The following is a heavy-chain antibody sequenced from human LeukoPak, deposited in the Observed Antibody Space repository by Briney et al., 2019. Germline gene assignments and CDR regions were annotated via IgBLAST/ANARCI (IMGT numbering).Heavy chain of an antibody. CDR2: VSYDGSSK. V-gene: IGHV3-30*18. D-gene: IGHD3-16*01. CDR1: GFTFTSYG. CDR3: AKDVARGGSKGSFDY. Sequence: PARSLRLSCAASGFTFTSYGMHWVRQAPGKGLEWVAVVSYDGSSKYYADSVKGRFTTSRDNSTNTPSLQMCSLSAADAALSYCAKDVARGGSKGSFDYWGQGTLVSVPS. J-gene: IGHJ4*02.